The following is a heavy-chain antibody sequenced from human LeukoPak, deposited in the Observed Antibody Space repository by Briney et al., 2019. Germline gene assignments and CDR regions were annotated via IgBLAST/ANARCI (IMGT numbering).Heavy chain of an antibody. CDR2: ISGSDGST. CDR3: AKSGVRGVIIGPCFDY. CDR1: GFTFSSYG. V-gene: IGHV3-23*01. D-gene: IGHD3-10*01. J-gene: IGHJ4*02. Sequence: GGSLRLSCAASGFTFSSYGMSWVRQAPGKGLEWVSAISGSDGSTYYADSVRGRFTISRDNSKNTLYLQMNSLRAEDTAVYYCAKSGVRGVIIGPCFDYWGQGTLVTVSS.